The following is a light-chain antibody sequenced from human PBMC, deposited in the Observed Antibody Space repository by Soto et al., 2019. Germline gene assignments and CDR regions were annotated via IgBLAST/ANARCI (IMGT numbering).Light chain of an antibody. CDR1: QGISSY. CDR2: AAS. CDR3: QQLNSYPIT. V-gene: IGKV1-9*01. J-gene: IGKJ5*01. Sequence: IQLTQSSSSLSASVGDRVTLTCRASQGISSYLAWYQQKPGKAPKILIYAASTLQSGVPSRFRGSGSGTDCTLTISRLQPEDFETYYCQQLNSYPITFGQGTRLEIK.